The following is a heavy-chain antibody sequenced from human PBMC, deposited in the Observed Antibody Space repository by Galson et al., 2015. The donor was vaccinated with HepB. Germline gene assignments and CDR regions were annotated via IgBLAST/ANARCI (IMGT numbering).Heavy chain of an antibody. CDR1: GFTFSSYS. CDR2: ISSSSSYI. Sequence: SLRLSCAASGFTFSSYSMNWVRRAPGKGLEWVSSISSSSSYIYYADSVKGRFTISRDNAKNSLYLQMNSLRAEDTAVYYCARDIIAAADTTFDYWGQGTLVTVSS. J-gene: IGHJ4*02. CDR3: ARDIIAAADTTFDY. D-gene: IGHD6-13*01. V-gene: IGHV3-21*01.